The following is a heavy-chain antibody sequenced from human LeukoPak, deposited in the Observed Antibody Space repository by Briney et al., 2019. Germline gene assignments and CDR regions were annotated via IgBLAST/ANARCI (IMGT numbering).Heavy chain of an antibody. V-gene: IGHV3-30*02. CDR3: ARDLCGVSGGDCYVDY. Sequence: GGSLRLSCAASGFTFSSYGMHWVRQAPGKGLEWVAFIRYDGSNKYYADSVKGRFTISRDNSKNTLYLQMDSLRAEDTAVYYCARDLCGVSGGDCYVDYWGQGTLVTVSS. D-gene: IGHD2-21*02. CDR1: GFTFSSYG. J-gene: IGHJ4*02. CDR2: IRYDGSNK.